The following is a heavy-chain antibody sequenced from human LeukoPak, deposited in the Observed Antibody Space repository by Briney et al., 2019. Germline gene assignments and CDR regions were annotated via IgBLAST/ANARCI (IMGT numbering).Heavy chain of an antibody. J-gene: IGHJ6*03. D-gene: IGHD2/OR15-2a*01. Sequence: GGSLRLSCAASGFTFSSYSMNWVRQAPGKGLEWVSSISSSSYIYYADSVKGRFTISRDNAKNSLYLQMNSLRAEDTAVYYCARDLGLRHTTWYYYMDVWGKGTTVTVSS. CDR1: GFTFSSYS. CDR3: ARDLGLRHTTWYYYMDV. V-gene: IGHV3-21*01. CDR2: ISSSSYI.